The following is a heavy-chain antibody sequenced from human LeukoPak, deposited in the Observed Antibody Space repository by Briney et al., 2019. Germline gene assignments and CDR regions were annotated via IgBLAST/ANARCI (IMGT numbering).Heavy chain of an antibody. Sequence: GGSPRLSCAASGFTFSSYSMNWVRQAPGKGLEWVSSISSSSSYIYYADSVKGRFTISRDNAKNSLCLQMNSLRAEDTAVYYCAREVAVASTNWFDPWGQGTLVTVSS. CDR3: AREVAVASTNWFDP. CDR2: ISSSSSYI. CDR1: GFTFSSYS. D-gene: IGHD6-19*01. J-gene: IGHJ5*02. V-gene: IGHV3-21*01.